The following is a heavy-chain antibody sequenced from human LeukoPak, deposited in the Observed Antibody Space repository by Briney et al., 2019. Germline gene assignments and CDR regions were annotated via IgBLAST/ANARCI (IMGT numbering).Heavy chain of an antibody. D-gene: IGHD6-6*01. CDR2: INSDGSST. Sequence: GGSLRLSCAASGFTFSSYWMHWVRQAPGKGLVWVSRINSDGSSTSYADSVKGRFTISRDNAKNTLYLQMNSLRAEDTAVYYCARGYGSSRGWYWGQGTLVIVSS. CDR3: ARGYGSSRGWY. V-gene: IGHV3-74*01. CDR1: GFTFSSYW. J-gene: IGHJ4*02.